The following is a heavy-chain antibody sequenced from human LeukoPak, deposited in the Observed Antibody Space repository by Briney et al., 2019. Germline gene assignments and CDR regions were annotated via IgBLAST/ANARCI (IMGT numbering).Heavy chain of an antibody. Sequence: PGGSLRLSCAASGFTFDKAWMTWVRQAPGKGLEWVGRIKSKIHGGTIDYAAPVKGRFTISRDDSENTVYLQMSSLRTEDTAMYYCARQDYDILTGYQDYWGQGTLVTVSS. CDR2: IKSKIHGGTI. D-gene: IGHD3-9*01. CDR1: GFTFDKAW. V-gene: IGHV3-15*01. CDR3: ARQDYDILTGYQDY. J-gene: IGHJ4*02.